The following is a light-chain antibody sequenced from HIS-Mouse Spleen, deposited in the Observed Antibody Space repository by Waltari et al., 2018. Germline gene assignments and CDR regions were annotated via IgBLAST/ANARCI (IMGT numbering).Light chain of an antibody. CDR2: EDS. Sequence: SYELTQPPSVSVSPGQTARITCSGDALPKKYAYWYQQKSGQAPVLVIYEDSKRPAGIPERFCGSSSGTMATLTISRAQVEDEADYYCYSTDSSGNWVFGGGTKLTVL. J-gene: IGLJ3*02. CDR1: ALPKKY. V-gene: IGLV3-10*01. CDR3: YSTDSSGNWV.